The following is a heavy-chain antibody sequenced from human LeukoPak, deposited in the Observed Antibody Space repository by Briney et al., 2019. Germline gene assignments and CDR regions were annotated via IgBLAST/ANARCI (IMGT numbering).Heavy chain of an antibody. D-gene: IGHD3-22*01. V-gene: IGHV1-24*01. J-gene: IGHJ4*02. CDR3: ARGRHFDSNGYYAAFYFDS. CDR1: GYTLTELS. CDR2: FDPEDGET. Sequence: ASVKVSCKVSGYTLTELSMHWVRQAPGKGLEWMGGFDPEDGETIYAQKFQGRVTMTEDTSTDTAYMDLTSLRSDDTAVYYCARGRHFDSNGYYAAFYFDSWGQGTLVTVSS.